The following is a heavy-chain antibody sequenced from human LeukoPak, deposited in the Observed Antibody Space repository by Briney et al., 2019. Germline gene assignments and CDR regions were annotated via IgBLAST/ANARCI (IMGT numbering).Heavy chain of an antibody. D-gene: IGHD3-9*01. CDR2: MNPNSGNT. CDR1: GYTFTSYD. CDR3: ARSPSDILTGYYTVYFDY. Sequence: ASVKVSCKASGYTFTSYDINWVRQATGQGLEWMGWMNPNSGNTGYAQKFQGRVTMTRNTSISTAYMELSSLRSEDTAVYYCARSPSDILTGYYTVYFDYWGQGTPVTVSS. V-gene: IGHV1-8*01. J-gene: IGHJ4*02.